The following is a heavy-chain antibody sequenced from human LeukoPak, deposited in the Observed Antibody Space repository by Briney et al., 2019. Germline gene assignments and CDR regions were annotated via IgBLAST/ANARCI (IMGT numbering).Heavy chain of an antibody. CDR1: GGSFSGYY. CDR3: ATTGDDYVWGSYRYSWFDP. Sequence: SETLSLTCAVYGGSFSGYYWSWIRQPPGKGLEWIGEINHSGSTNYNPSLKSRVTISVDTSKNQFSLKLSSVTAADTAVYYCATTGDDYVWGSYRYSWFDPWGQGTLVTVSS. J-gene: IGHJ5*02. V-gene: IGHV4-34*01. D-gene: IGHD3-16*02. CDR2: INHSGST.